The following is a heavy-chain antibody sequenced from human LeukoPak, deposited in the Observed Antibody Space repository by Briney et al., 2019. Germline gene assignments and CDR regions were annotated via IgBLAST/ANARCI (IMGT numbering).Heavy chain of an antibody. CDR1: GGSISSYY. CDR2: IYTSGST. D-gene: IGHD3-10*01. Sequence: SETLSLTCTVSGGSISSYYWSWIRQPAGKGLEWIGRIYTSGSTNYNPSLKSRVTMSVDTSKNQFSLKLSSVTAADTAVYYCARDNMVRGVISYNWFDPWGQGTLVTVSS. J-gene: IGHJ5*02. V-gene: IGHV4-4*07. CDR3: ARDNMVRGVISYNWFDP.